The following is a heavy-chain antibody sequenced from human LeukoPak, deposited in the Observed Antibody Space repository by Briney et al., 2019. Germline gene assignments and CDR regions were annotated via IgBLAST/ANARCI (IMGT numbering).Heavy chain of an antibody. CDR1: EFSISSYW. CDR2: VKKDGSEK. J-gene: IGHJ4*02. Sequence: PGGSLRLSCAASEFSISSYWMSWVRQAPGKGLEWVANVKKDGSEKYYVASVKGRFTISRDNAENSVFLQMDSLRVEDTAVYYCAREWEGGIAASGTRIEGHYCGQGTLVTVSP. D-gene: IGHD6-13*01. CDR3: AREWEGGIAASGTRIEGHY. V-gene: IGHV3-7*01.